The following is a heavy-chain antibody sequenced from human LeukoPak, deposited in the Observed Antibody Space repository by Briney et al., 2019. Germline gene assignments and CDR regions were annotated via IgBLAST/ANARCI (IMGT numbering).Heavy chain of an antibody. Sequence: SETLSLTCTVSGGSISSSSYYWGWIRQPPGKGLEWIGGIYYSGSTYYNPSLKSRVTISVDTSKNQFSLKLNSVTAADTAVYYCARSVHISAPFDVWGQGTLVTVSS. CDR1: GGSISSSSYY. V-gene: IGHV4-39*01. CDR3: ARSVHISAPFDV. J-gene: IGHJ4*02. CDR2: IYYSGST. D-gene: IGHD2-21*01.